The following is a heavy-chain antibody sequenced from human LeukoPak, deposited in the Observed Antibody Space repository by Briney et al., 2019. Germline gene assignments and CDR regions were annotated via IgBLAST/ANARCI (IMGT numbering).Heavy chain of an antibody. Sequence: PSQTLSLTCTVSGGSISSYYWSWIRQPPGKGLEWIGYIYYSGSTNYNPSLKSRVTISVDTSKNQFSLKLSSVTAADTAVYYCAAYITPAFDYWGQGTLVTVSS. D-gene: IGHD3-16*01. CDR3: AAYITPAFDY. CDR2: IYYSGST. CDR1: GGSISSYY. J-gene: IGHJ4*02. V-gene: IGHV4-59*01.